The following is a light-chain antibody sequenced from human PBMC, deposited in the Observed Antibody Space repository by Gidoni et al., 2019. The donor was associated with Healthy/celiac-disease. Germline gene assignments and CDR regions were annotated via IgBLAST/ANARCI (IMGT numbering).Light chain of an antibody. CDR1: ALPKQY. Sequence: SYHLTPPPSVSVSPGQTARITCSGDALPKQYAYWYQQKPGQAPVLVIYKDSERPSGIPERFSGSSSGTTVTLTISGVQAEDEADYYCQSADSSGTYPDVVFGGGTKLTVL. CDR3: QSADSSGTYPDVV. V-gene: IGLV3-25*03. J-gene: IGLJ2*01. CDR2: KDS.